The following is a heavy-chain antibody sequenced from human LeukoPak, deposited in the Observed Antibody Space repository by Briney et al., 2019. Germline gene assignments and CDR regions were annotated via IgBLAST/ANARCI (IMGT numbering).Heavy chain of an antibody. V-gene: IGHV3-48*04. J-gene: IGHJ3*02. CDR1: GFTFSSYS. Sequence: GGSLRLSCAASGFTFSSYSMNWVRQAPGKGLEWVSYISSSSSTIYYADSVKGRFTISRDNAKNSLYLQMNSLRAEDTALYYCAKDMVYYYDSSGYSGGAFDIWGQGTTVTVSS. D-gene: IGHD3-22*01. CDR2: ISSSSSTI. CDR3: AKDMVYYYDSSGYSGGAFDI.